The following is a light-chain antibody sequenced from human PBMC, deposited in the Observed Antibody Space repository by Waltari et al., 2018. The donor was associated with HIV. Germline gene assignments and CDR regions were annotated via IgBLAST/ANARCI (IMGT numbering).Light chain of an antibody. CDR1: QSINNN. J-gene: IGKJ3*01. CDR3: QQYNNWPGIT. Sequence: EILMTQSPATLSVSPGERATLSCRASQSINNNLAWYQQKPGQAPRLLIYGASTGATGVPARFSGSGSGTEFTLTISSLQSGDFAVYYCQQYNNWPGITFGPGTKVDIK. V-gene: IGKV3-15*01. CDR2: GAS.